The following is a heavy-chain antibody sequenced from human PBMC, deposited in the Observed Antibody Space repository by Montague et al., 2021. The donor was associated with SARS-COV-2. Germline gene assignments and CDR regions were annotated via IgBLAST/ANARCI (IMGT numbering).Heavy chain of an antibody. CDR2: TYYRSKWYN. D-gene: IGHD3-22*01. CDR1: GDSVSSYSAA. J-gene: IGHJ4*02. V-gene: IGHV6-1*01. CDR3: ARGVYYDGSGYYSFDY. Sequence: CAISGDSVSSYSAAWNWIRQSPSIGLEWLGRTYYRSKWYNDYALSVKSRITINPDRSKNHFSLQLNSVTPEDTAIYYCARGVYYDGSGYYSFDYWGQGTLVTVSS.